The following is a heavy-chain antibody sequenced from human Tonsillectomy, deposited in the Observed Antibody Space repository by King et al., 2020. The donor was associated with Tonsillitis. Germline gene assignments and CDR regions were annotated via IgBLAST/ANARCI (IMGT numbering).Heavy chain of an antibody. V-gene: IGHV5-51*01. CDR1: GFTFSYYW. CDR3: ARLASDVTPTATQNHYYYES. CDR2: IYSDDSDT. J-gene: IGHJ4*02. D-gene: IGHD1-1*01. Sequence: VQLVQSGAEAKKPGESLKISCKGSGFTFSYYWIGWVRQMPGKGLEWMGLIYSDDSDTRYSPSFQGQVTISVDKFISTTYLQWNSLKASDTAIYYCARLASDVTPTATQNHYYYESWGQGTLVTVSS.